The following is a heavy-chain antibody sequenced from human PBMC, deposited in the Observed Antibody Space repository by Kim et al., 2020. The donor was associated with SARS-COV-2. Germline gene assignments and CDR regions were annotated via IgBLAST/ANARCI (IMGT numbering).Heavy chain of an antibody. J-gene: IGHJ3*02. V-gene: IGHV3-23*01. CDR1: GFTFSAYA. Sequence: GGSLRLSCAASGFTFSAYAMAWVRQAPGKGLEWVSTISGGDGALWYADSVRGRFTISRDNSKNTVYVQMNGLRAEDTAVYFCVRDRNYPRDEFDIWGLGTLVTVSS. CDR3: VRDRNYPRDEFDI. D-gene: IGHD3-10*01. CDR2: ISGGDGAL.